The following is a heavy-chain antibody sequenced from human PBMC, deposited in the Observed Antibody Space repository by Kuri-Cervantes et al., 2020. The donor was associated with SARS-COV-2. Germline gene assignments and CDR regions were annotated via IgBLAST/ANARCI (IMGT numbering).Heavy chain of an antibody. CDR2: ISYDGSNK. V-gene: IGHV3-30*18. CDR3: AKESWECSSTSCYLGLYTQQSFDY. CDR1: GFTFSSYG. Sequence: GGSLRLSCAASGFTFSSYGMHWVRQAPGKGLEWVAVISYDGSNKYYADSVKGRFTISRDNSKNTLYLQMNSLRAEDTAVYYCAKESWECSSTSCYLGLYTQQSFDYWGQGTLVTVSS. J-gene: IGHJ4*02. D-gene: IGHD2-2*01.